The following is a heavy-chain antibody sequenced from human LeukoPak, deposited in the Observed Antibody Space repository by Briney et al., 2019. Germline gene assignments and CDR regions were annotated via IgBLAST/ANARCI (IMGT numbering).Heavy chain of an antibody. CDR2: ISFDGTTK. Sequence: QPGRSLRLSCVASGFPLSTYGIHWVRQAPGKGLEWVAGISFDGTTKLYADSVKGRFTVSRDNSENTAYLQMSNLRAEDTALYYCAKDRVPVDDYRWGSSLRFDYWGQGTLVTVSS. J-gene: IGHJ4*02. CDR3: AKDRVPVDDYRWGSSLRFDY. V-gene: IGHV3-30*18. D-gene: IGHD3-16*01. CDR1: GFPLSTYG.